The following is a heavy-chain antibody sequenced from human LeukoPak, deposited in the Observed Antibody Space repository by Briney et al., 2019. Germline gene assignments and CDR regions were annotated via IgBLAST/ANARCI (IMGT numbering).Heavy chain of an antibody. CDR2: INHSGST. CDR3: ATTSRGSSSY. CDR1: GGSFSGYY. V-gene: IGHV4-34*01. J-gene: IGHJ4*02. D-gene: IGHD6-6*01. Sequence: PSGTLSLTCAVYGGSFSGYYWSWIRQPPGKGLEWIGEINHSGSTNYNPSLKSRVTISVDTSKNQFSLKLSSVTAADTAVYYCATTSRGSSSYWGQGTLVTVSS.